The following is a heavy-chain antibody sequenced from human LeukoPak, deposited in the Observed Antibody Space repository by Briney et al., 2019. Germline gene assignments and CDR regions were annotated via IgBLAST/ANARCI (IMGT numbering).Heavy chain of an antibody. J-gene: IGHJ4*02. CDR3: PRKTPRFGDYDY. D-gene: IGHD2-15*01. CDR2: IYSAGST. Sequence: GGSLRLSCAASGFTVSSSYMSWVRQAPGKGLEWVSLIYSAGSTYYADSVKGRFTISRGNSKNTLYLQMNSLSAEDTAVYYCPRKTPRFGDYDYWGQGTLVTVSS. CDR1: GFTVSSSY. V-gene: IGHV3-66*01.